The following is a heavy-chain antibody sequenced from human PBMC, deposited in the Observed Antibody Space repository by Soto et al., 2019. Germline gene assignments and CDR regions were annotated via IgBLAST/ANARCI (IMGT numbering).Heavy chain of an antibody. D-gene: IGHD3-9*01. V-gene: IGHV1-2*02. J-gene: IGHJ3*02. CDR3: ARDSHYDILTGYSRNAFDI. Sequence: GASVKVSCKASGYTFIGYYMHWVRQAPGQGLEWMGWISPNSGATNYAQKCQGRVTLTRDTSITTAYMGLSGLTSDDTAVYYCARDSHYDILTGYSRNAFDIWGQGTMVTVSS. CDR1: GYTFIGYY. CDR2: ISPNSGAT.